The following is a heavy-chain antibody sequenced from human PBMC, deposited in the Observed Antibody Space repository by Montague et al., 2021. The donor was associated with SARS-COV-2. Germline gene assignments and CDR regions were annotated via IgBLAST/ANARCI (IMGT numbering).Heavy chain of an antibody. CDR2: LYYTGST. Sequence: SETLSLTCTVSGGSISTYHWSRIRQPPGKGLEWIGYLYYTGSTNYNPSLKSRVTISVDTSKNQFSLKLSSVTAADTAVYYCARRGSYYDSTSGYYYFDYWAREPWSPSPQ. CDR1: GGSISTYH. J-gene: IGHJ4*02. CDR3: ARRGSYYDSTSGYYYFDY. D-gene: IGHD3-22*01. V-gene: IGHV4-59*08.